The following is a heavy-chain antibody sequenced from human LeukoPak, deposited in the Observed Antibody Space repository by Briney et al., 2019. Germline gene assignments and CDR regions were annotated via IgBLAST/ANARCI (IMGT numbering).Heavy chain of an antibody. D-gene: IGHD2-2*01. V-gene: IGHV4-31*03. Sequence: LSLTCTVPGGSISSGGYYWTWIRQHPGKGLEWIGYIYYSGSTYYNPSLKSRVTISVDTSKNQFSLKLSSVTAADTAVYYCARDQQYCSSTSCYDWFDPWGQGTLVTVSS. CDR3: ARDQQYCSSTSCYDWFDP. CDR1: GGSISSGGYY. J-gene: IGHJ5*02. CDR2: IYYSGST.